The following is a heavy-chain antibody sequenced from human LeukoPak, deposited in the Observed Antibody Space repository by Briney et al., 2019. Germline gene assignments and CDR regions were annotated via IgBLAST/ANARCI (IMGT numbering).Heavy chain of an antibody. CDR3: ARGLRYFDWLAP. CDR1: GGSISSGSYY. D-gene: IGHD3-9*01. Sequence: SETLSLTCTVSGGSISSGSYYWSWIRQPAGKGLEWIGRIYTSGSTNYNPSLKSRVTISVDTSKNQFPLKLSSVTAADTAVYYCARGLRYFDWLAPWGQGTMVTVSS. J-gene: IGHJ3*01. CDR2: IYTSGST. V-gene: IGHV4-61*02.